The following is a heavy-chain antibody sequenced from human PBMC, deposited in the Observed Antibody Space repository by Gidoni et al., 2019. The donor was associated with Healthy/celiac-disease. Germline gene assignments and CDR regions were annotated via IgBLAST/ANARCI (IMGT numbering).Heavy chain of an antibody. CDR1: VFTFSSYW. V-gene: IGHV3-7*03. CDR3: ARVRGYMVPAVLTH. CDR2: IKQDGSEK. Sequence: EVQLVESGGGLVQPGGSLRLSCAASVFTFSSYWMSWVLQAPGKGLEWVANIKQDGSEKYYVDSVKGRFTISRDNAKNSLYLQMNSLRAEDTAVYYCARVRGYMVPAVLTHWGQGTLVTVSS. D-gene: IGHD2-2*01. J-gene: IGHJ4*02.